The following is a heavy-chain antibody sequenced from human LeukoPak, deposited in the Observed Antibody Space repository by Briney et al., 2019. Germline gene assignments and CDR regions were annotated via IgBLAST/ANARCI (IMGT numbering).Heavy chain of an antibody. V-gene: IGHV3-33*01. J-gene: IGHJ3*02. CDR1: GFSFSSHG. Sequence: SGRSRRLSCAASGFSFSSHGIHWVRQAPGKGLEWVAVIWYDGTNKYYADSVKGRLTISRDNSKKTVYLQMNSLRAEDTAVYYCARDKNDAFDIWGQGTIVTVSS. CDR3: ARDKNDAFDI. CDR2: IWYDGTNK.